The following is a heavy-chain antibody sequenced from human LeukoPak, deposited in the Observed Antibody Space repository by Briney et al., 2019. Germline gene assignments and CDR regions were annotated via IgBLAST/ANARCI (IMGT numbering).Heavy chain of an antibody. CDR2: IYYSGST. D-gene: IGHD5-12*01. V-gene: IGHV4-31*03. CDR1: GGSISSGGYY. Sequence: SETLSLTCTVSGGSISSGGYYWSWIRQHPGKGLEWIGYIYYSGSTYYNPSLKSRVTISVDTSKNQFSLKLSSVTAADTAVYYCARVMVDIVATIAGHFDYWGQGTLVTVSS. J-gene: IGHJ4*02. CDR3: ARVMVDIVATIAGHFDY.